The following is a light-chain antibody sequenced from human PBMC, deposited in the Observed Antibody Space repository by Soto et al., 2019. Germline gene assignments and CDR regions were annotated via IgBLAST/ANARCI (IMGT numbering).Light chain of an antibody. Sequence: QSFLTQPASVSGSPGQSITISCTGTSSDVGGYNYVSWYQQHPGKAPKLMIYEVSNRPSGVSNRFSGSKSGNTASLTISGLQAEDEADYYCSSYTSSSTPVVFGGGTKLTVL. CDR2: EVS. V-gene: IGLV2-14*01. CDR1: SSDVGGYNY. CDR3: SSYTSSSTPVV. J-gene: IGLJ2*01.